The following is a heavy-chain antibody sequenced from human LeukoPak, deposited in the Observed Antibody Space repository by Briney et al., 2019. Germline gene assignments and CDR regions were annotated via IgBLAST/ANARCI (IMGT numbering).Heavy chain of an antibody. V-gene: IGHV3-30*02. J-gene: IGHJ4*02. Sequence: PGGSLRLSCAASGFTFSSYGMHWVRQAPGKGLEWVAFIRYDGSNKYYADSVKGRFTISRGNSKNTLYLQMNSLRAEDTAVYYCAKSYDFWSGYYPPFDYWGQGTLVTVSS. CDR2: IRYDGSNK. CDR3: AKSYDFWSGYYPPFDY. CDR1: GFTFSSYG. D-gene: IGHD3-3*01.